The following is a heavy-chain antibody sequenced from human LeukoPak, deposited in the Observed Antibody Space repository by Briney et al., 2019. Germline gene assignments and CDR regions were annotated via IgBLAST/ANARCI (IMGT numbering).Heavy chain of an antibody. V-gene: IGHV3-23*01. CDR1: GFTFSSYA. J-gene: IGHJ4*02. CDR2: ISGSGGST. Sequence: GGSLRLSCAASGFTFSSYAMSWVRQAPGKGLEWVSAISGSGGSTYYADSVQGRFTISRDNSKKMVHLQMDSLRAEDTAVYYCAKDAQASSSWSEYFDYWGQGTLVTVSS. CDR3: AKDAQASSSWSEYFDY. D-gene: IGHD6-13*01.